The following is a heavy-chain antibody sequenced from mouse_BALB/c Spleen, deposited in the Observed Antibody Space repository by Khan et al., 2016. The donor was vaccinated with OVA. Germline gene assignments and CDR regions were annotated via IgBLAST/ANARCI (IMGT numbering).Heavy chain of an antibody. J-gene: IGHJ3*01. V-gene: IGHV9-3-1*01. CDR3: ASSNGNYWFAY. CDR1: GYTLTNYG. D-gene: IGHD2-1*01. CDR2: INTYTGEP. Sequence: QIQLVQSGPELKKPGETVKISCKASGYTLTNYGMNWVKQAPGKGLKWMGWINTYTGEPTFADDFKGRFAFSLETSASTAYLQINNLKNEDTATYFCASSNGNYWFAYWGQGTLVTVSA.